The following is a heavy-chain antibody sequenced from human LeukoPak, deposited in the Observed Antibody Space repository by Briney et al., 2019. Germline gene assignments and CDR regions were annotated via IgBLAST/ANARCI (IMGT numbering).Heavy chain of an antibody. J-gene: IGHJ4*02. CDR1: GFTFRSYW. V-gene: IGHV3-7*01. CDR2: IKQDGSEK. D-gene: IGHD3-22*01. CDR3: ARNGFDDSSGYSLRRFDY. Sequence: GGSLRLSCAVSGFTFRSYWMSWVRQAPGKGLEWVASIKQDGSEKYSVDSVKGRFTISRDNAKNSLYLQMNSLRAEDTAVYYCARNGFDDSSGYSLRRFDYWGQGTLVTVSS.